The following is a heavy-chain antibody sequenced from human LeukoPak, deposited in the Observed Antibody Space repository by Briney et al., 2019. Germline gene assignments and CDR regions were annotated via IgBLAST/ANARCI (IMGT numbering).Heavy chain of an antibody. CDR1: GGSFSGYY. CDR3: ARGFDSSGYYSDAFDI. D-gene: IGHD3-22*01. Sequence: SETLSLTCAVYGGSFSGYYWSWIRQPPGKGLEWIGEINHSGSTNYNPSLKSRVTISVDTSKKQFSLKLSSVTAADTAVYYCARGFDSSGYYSDAFDIWGQGTMVTVSS. V-gene: IGHV4-34*01. CDR2: INHSGST. J-gene: IGHJ3*02.